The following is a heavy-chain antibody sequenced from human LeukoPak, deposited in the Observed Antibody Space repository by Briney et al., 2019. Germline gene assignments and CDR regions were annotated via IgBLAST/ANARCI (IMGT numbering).Heavy chain of an antibody. CDR3: ARVPYSSGWYAVYYFDY. J-gene: IGHJ4*02. D-gene: IGHD6-19*01. CDR1: GFTFSSYS. V-gene: IGHV3-21*01. Sequence: PGGSLRLSCAASGFTFSSYSMNWVRQAPGKELEWVSSISSSSSYIYYADSVKGRFTISRDNAKNSLYLQMNSLRAEDTAVYYCARVPYSSGWYAVYYFDYWGQGTLVTVSS. CDR2: ISSSSSYI.